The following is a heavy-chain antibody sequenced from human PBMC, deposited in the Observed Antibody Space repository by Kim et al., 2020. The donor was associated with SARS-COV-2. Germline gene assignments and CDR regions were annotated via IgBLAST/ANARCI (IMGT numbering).Heavy chain of an antibody. CDR1: GFTFDDYA. V-gene: IGHV3-43*02. CDR3: SKDLIGYRWKNE. D-gene: IGHD5-12*01. Sequence: GGSLRLSCAASGFTFDDYAMHWVRQAPGKGLEWVSLISGNGGSTSYADSVKGRFTISRDNSKNSLYLQMNSLRTEDTALYYCSKDLIGYRWKNEWGQGTLVTVSS. CDR2: ISGNGGST. J-gene: IGHJ4*02.